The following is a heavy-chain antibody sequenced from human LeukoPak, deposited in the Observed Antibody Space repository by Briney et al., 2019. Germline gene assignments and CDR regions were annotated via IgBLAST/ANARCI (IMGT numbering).Heavy chain of an antibody. CDR2: LNPNRGGT. Sequence: ASVKVSCKASGYTFTAHHIHWVRQAPGQGLEWRGWLNPNRGGTNYAQKFQGRVTMTRDTSINTAYRELNSLRSDDTAVYYCARVDANTWYGKIDYWGQGTLVTVSS. V-gene: IGHV1-2*02. CDR3: ARVDANTWYGKIDY. J-gene: IGHJ4*02. D-gene: IGHD6-13*01. CDR1: GYTFTAHH.